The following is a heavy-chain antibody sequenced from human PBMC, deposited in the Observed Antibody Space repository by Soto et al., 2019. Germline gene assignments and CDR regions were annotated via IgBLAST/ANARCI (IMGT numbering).Heavy chain of an antibody. CDR1: GFTFSDYY. Sequence: QVQLVESGGGLVKPGGSLRLSCAASGFTFSDYYMSWIRQAPGKGLEWVSYISSSGSTIYYADSVKGRFTISRDNAKNSLYLQINSLRAEDTAVYYCARGKHCTNGVCYPNPRGMDLWGQGTTVTVSS. CDR2: ISSSGSTI. CDR3: ARGKHCTNGVCYPNPRGMDL. V-gene: IGHV3-11*01. J-gene: IGHJ6*02. D-gene: IGHD2-8*01.